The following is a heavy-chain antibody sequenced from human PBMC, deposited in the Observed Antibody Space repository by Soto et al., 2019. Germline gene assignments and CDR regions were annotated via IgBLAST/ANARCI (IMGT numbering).Heavy chain of an antibody. CDR3: VPDEVHX. CDR1: GYTFANHW. CDR2: MNSDGSLI. V-gene: IGHV3-74*01. Sequence: GGSLRLSCAVAGYTFANHWMHWVRQAPGKGLEWVSRMNSDGSLINYAYSVKGRFTVSRDSARNTMYLQMNSLRVEDTAVYYCVPDEVHXWGPGTLVTVSX. J-gene: IGHJ4*02.